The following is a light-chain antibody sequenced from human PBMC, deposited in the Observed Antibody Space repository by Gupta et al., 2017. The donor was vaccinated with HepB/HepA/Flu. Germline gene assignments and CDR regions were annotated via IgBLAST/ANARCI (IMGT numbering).Light chain of an antibody. V-gene: IGKV3-20*01. CDR3: QHSGSSTFT. Sequence: EIVLTQSPGTLSLSPGERATLSCRASQRIINTYLAWYQQKPGQAPRLLIFDASSRAPGIPDRFSGSGSGTDFTLTISRLEPDDFAVYYCQHSGSSTFTFGPGTKVEIK. J-gene: IGKJ3*01. CDR1: QRIINTY. CDR2: DAS.